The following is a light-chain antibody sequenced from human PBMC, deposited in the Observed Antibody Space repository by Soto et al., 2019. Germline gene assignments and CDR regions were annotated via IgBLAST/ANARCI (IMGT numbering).Light chain of an antibody. J-gene: IGLJ1*01. CDR1: SSDVGAYDF. V-gene: IGLV2-14*03. Sequence: QSVLTQPASVSGSPGQSITISRTGTSSDVGAYDFVSWYQQHPDKAPKLMIYEVSNRPSGVSNRSSGSKSVNTATLTISGLQAEDEADYYCSSYTSSSTRVFGTGTKVTVL. CDR2: EVS. CDR3: SSYTSSSTRV.